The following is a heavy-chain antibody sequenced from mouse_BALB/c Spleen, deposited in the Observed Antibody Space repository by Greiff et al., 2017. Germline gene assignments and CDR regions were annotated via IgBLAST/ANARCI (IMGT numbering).Heavy chain of an antibody. CDR1: GFTFSSYA. CDR2: ISSGGSYT. J-gene: IGHJ3*01. Sequence: DVQLVESGGGLVKPGGSLKLSCAASGFTFSSYAMSWVRQSPEKRLEWVAEISSGGSYTYYPDTVTGRVTISRDNAKNTLYLEMSSLRSEDTAMYYCARGEGFFAYWGQGTLVTVSA. CDR3: ARGEGFFAY. V-gene: IGHV5-9-4*01.